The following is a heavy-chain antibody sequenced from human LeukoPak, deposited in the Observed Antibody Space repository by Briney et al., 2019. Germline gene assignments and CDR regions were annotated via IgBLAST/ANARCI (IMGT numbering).Heavy chain of an antibody. V-gene: IGHV4-61*02. CDR1: GGSISSGSYY. D-gene: IGHD5-12*01. CDR3: ARASGYSQIDY. J-gene: IGHJ4*02. CDR2: IYTSGST. Sequence: SETLSLTCTVSGGSISSGSYYWSWIQQPAGKGLEWIGRIYTSGSTNYNPSLKSRVTISVDTSKNQFSLKLSSVTAADTAVYYCARASGYSQIDYWGQGTLVTVSS.